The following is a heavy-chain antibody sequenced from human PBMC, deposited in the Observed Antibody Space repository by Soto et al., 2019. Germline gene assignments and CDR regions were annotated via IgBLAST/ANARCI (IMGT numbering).Heavy chain of an antibody. D-gene: IGHD5-18*01. Sequence: SETLSLTCTVSGGSISSSSYYWGWIRQPPGKGLEWIGSIYYSGSTYYNPSLKSRVTISVDTSKDQFSLKLSSVTAADTAVYYCARYSYGYYGMDVWGQGTTVTVSS. CDR3: ARYSYGYYGMDV. V-gene: IGHV4-39*01. J-gene: IGHJ6*02. CDR2: IYYSGST. CDR1: GGSISSSSYY.